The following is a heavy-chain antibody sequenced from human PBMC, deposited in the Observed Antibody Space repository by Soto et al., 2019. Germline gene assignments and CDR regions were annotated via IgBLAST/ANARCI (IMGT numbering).Heavy chain of an antibody. CDR3: AKRVLVTATSYYFDY. CDR1: GFTFGSHA. Sequence: EVQLLESGGGLVQPGGSLRLSCAASGFTFGSHAMSWVRQAPGKGLEWVSAISVSGGGTYYADSVKGRFTISRDNSKSTVYLQMNSLRAEDTAVYYCAKRVLVTATSYYFDYWCQGTLVTVSS. D-gene: IGHD2-21*02. J-gene: IGHJ4*02. V-gene: IGHV3-23*01. CDR2: ISVSGGGT.